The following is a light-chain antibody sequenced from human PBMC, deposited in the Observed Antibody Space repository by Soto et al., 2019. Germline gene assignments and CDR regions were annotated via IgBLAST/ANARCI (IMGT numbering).Light chain of an antibody. Sequence: EIVLTQSPGTLSLSPGERATLSCRASQSVGSYLAWYQHKPGQAPRLLISDASNRATGIPDRFSGSGSGTDFTLSISRLEPEDFAVYYCQQSGSSPPFIFGPGTKVDI. CDR1: QSVGSY. V-gene: IGKV3-20*01. J-gene: IGKJ3*01. CDR2: DAS. CDR3: QQSGSSPPFI.